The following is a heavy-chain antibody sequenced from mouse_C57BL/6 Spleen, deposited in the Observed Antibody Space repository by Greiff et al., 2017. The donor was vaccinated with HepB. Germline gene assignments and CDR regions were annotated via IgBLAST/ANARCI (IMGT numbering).Heavy chain of an antibody. CDR2: INPGSGGT. Sequence: QVQLQQSGAELVRPGPSVKVSCKASGYAFTNYLIEWVKQRPGQGLEWIGVINPGSGGTNYNEKFKGKATLTADKSSSTAYMQLSSLTSEDSAVYFCARWGLYDWFAYWGQGTLVTVSA. V-gene: IGHV1-54*01. D-gene: IGHD2-12*01. CDR3: ARWGLYDWFAY. J-gene: IGHJ3*01. CDR1: GYAFTNYL.